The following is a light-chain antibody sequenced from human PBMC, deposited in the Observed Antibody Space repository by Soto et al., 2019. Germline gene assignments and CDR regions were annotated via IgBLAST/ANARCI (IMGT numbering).Light chain of an antibody. CDR2: DVS. CDR1: SSDVGGYNY. CDR3: SSYTSSSTPHVV. J-gene: IGLJ2*01. Sequence: QSALTQPASVSGSPGQSITIYCTGTSSDVGGYNYVSWYQQHPGKAPKLMIYDVSNRPSGVSNRFSGSKSGNTASLTISGLKAEDEADYYCSSYTSSSTPHVVFGGGTKLTVL. V-gene: IGLV2-14*01.